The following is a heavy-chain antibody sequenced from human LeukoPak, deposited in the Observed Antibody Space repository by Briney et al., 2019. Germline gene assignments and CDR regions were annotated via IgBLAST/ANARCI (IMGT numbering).Heavy chain of an antibody. J-gene: IGHJ5*02. Sequence: SETLSLTCTVSGGSISCGDYYWSWIRQPPGKGLEWIGYIYYSGSTYYNPSLKSRVTISVDTSKNQFSLKLSSVTAADTAVYYCARGVTMVSHWFDPWGQGTLVTVSS. D-gene: IGHD3-10*01. V-gene: IGHV4-30-4*01. CDR2: IYYSGST. CDR1: GGSISCGDYY. CDR3: ARGVTMVSHWFDP.